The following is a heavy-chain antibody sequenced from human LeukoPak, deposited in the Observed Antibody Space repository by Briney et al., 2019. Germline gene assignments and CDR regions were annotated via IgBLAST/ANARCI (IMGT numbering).Heavy chain of an antibody. CDR2: IKQDGSEK. Sequence: GGSLRLSCAASGFTFSSYWMSWVRQAPGKGLEWVANIKQDGSEKYYVDSVKGRFTISRDNAKNSLYLQMNSLRAEDTAVYYCARDPRYCCGGSCYFGYFDYWGQGTLVTVSS. D-gene: IGHD2-15*01. V-gene: IGHV3-7*01. CDR3: ARDPRYCCGGSCYFGYFDY. J-gene: IGHJ4*02. CDR1: GFTFSSYW.